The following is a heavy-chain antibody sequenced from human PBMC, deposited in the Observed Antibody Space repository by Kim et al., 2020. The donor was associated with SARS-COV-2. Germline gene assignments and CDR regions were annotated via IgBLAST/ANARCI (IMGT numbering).Heavy chain of an antibody. J-gene: IGHJ6*02. V-gene: IGHV3-30*18. D-gene: IGHD2-2*01. CDR2: ISYDGSNK. CDR3: AKERGFVVVPAAAKYYYYGMDS. CDR1: GFTFSSYG. Sequence: GGSLRLSCAASGFTFSSYGMHWVRQAPGKGLEWVAVISYDGSNKYYADSVKGRFTISRDNSKNTLYLQMNSLRAEDTAVYYCAKERGFVVVPAAAKYYYYGMDSWGQGTTVTVSS.